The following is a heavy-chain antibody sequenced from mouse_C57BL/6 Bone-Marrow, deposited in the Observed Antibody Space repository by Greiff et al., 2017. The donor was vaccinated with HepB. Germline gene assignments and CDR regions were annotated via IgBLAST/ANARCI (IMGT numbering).Heavy chain of an antibody. D-gene: IGHD3-1*01. V-gene: IGHV1-76*01. CDR2: IYPGSGNT. Sequence: QVQLKQPGAELVKPGASVKLSCKASGYTFTSYWMHWVKQRPGRGLEWIARIYPGSGNTYYNEKFKGKATLTAEKSSSTAYMQLSSLTSEDSAVYFCANAGAYWYFDVWGTGTTVTVSS. CDR1: GYTFTSYW. J-gene: IGHJ1*03. CDR3: ANAGAYWYFDV.